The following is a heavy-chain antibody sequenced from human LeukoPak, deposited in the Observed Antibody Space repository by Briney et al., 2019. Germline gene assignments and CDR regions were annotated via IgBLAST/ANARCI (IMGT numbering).Heavy chain of an antibody. D-gene: IGHD6-6*01. V-gene: IGHV3-53*01. Sequence: PGGSLRLSCAASGFTVGNNYLSWVRQAPGKGLECVSIIYSGGSTYYADSVKGRFTISIDNSKNTVYLQINSLRADDTAVYYCARVTAYSSSYYYYYMDVWGKGTTVTVSS. CDR2: IYSGGST. J-gene: IGHJ6*03. CDR1: GFTVGNNY. CDR3: ARVTAYSSSYYYYYMDV.